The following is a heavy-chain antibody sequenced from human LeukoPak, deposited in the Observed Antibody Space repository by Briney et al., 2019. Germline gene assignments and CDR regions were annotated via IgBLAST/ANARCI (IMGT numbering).Heavy chain of an antibody. D-gene: IGHD5-18*01. CDR1: GYTFTMYD. V-gene: IGHV1-8*01. Sequence: GASVTVXYKASGYTFTMYDINWVRQATGQGGEGMGWMNPNSGNTGYAQKFQGRVTMTRNTSRSTACMELSSLRSEDPAVYYCARDNGGTAMAYYYYYHMDVWGKGTTVTISS. J-gene: IGHJ6*03. CDR2: MNPNSGNT. CDR3: ARDNGGTAMAYYYYYHMDV.